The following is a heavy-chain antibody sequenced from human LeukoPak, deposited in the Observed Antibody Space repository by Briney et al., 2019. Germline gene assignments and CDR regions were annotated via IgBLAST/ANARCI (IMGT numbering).Heavy chain of an antibody. Sequence: GGTLRLSCAASGFTFSSYAMHWVRQAPGKGLEGGAVISYDGSNKYYADSVKGRFTISRDNSKNTLYLQMNSLRAEDTAVYYCARGRYSSGWTYFDYWGQGTLVTVS. D-gene: IGHD6-19*01. V-gene: IGHV3-30-3*01. CDR1: GFTFSSYA. CDR3: ARGRYSSGWTYFDY. J-gene: IGHJ4*02. CDR2: ISYDGSNK.